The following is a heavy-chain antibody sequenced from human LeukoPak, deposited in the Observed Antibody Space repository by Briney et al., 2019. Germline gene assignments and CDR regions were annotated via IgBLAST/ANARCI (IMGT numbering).Heavy chain of an antibody. D-gene: IGHD3-3*01. V-gene: IGHV3-21*01. Sequence: GGSLRLSCAASGSTFSSYSMNWDRQAPGKGLEWVSSISSSSSYIYYADSVKGRFTISRDNAKNSLYLQMNSLRAEDTAVYYCARVTSDYDFWSGVYPFDYWGQGTLVTVSS. J-gene: IGHJ4*02. CDR3: ARVTSDYDFWSGVYPFDY. CDR2: ISSSSSYI. CDR1: GSTFSSYS.